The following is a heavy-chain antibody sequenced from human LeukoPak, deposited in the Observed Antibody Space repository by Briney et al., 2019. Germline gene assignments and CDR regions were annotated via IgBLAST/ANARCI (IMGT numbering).Heavy chain of an antibody. Sequence: GRSLRLSCAASGFTFSSYAMHWVRQAPGKGLEWVAVISYDGSNKYYADSVKGRFTISRDNSKNTLYLQMNSLRAEDTAVYYCARGGDSSSWLPDYWGQGTLVTVSS. CDR3: ARGGDSSSWLPDY. J-gene: IGHJ4*02. V-gene: IGHV3-30*04. CDR2: ISYDGSNK. D-gene: IGHD6-13*01. CDR1: GFTFSSYA.